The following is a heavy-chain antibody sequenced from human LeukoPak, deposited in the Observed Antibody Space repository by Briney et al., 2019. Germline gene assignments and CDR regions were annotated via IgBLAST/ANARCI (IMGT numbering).Heavy chain of an antibody. CDR2: ISTSDGTT. CDR3: AKGRTGFSYGYGIDY. Sequence: GGSLRLSCAASGFTFSSYAMSWVRQAPGKGLEWVSSISTSDGTTYYADSVKGRFTISRDNSKNTLYLQMNSLRAEDAAIYYCAKGRTGFSYGYGIDYWGQGTLVTVSS. D-gene: IGHD5-18*01. J-gene: IGHJ4*02. V-gene: IGHV3-23*01. CDR1: GFTFSSYA.